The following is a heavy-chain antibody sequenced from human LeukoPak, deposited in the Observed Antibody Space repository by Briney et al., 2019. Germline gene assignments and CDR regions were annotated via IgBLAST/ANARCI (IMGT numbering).Heavy chain of an antibody. CDR3: ARQRDYDFWSGYYGQRFDY. V-gene: IGHV4-59*08. J-gene: IGHJ4*02. CDR2: IYYSGST. D-gene: IGHD3-3*01. Sequence: SETLSLTCTVSGGSITSYYWSWIRQPPGKGLEWIGYIYYSGSTNYNPSLKSRVTISVDTSKNQFSLKLSSVTTADTAVYYCARQRDYDFWSGYYGQRFDYWGQGTLVTVSS. CDR1: GGSITSYY.